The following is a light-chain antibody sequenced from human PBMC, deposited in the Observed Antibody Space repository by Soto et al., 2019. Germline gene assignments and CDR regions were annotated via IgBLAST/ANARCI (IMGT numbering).Light chain of an antibody. CDR3: SSYTSSSTYV. CDR1: SSDVGGFNY. CDR2: DVS. Sequence: QSVLTQPASVSGSPGQSITISCTGNSSDVGGFNYVSWYQQHPSKAPKLIISDVSYRPSGVSNRFSGSKSGNTASLTISGLQVEDEADYYCSSYTSSSTYVFGTGTKVTVL. V-gene: IGLV2-14*01. J-gene: IGLJ1*01.